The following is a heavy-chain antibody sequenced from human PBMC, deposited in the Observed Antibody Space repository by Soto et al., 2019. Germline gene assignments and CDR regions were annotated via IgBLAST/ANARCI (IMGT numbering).Heavy chain of an antibody. D-gene: IGHD6-19*01. CDR1: GADISTYS. CDR3: ARDREAGYNFYYGMDV. V-gene: IGHV4-4*07. Sequence: PSETLSLTCIVSGADISTYSWTWSRQPAGKGLEWIGRIYTSASINYNPSLKGRVTLSVDTSTNQVSLRLASVTAADTAIYYCARDREAGYNFYYGMDVWGQGTTVTGSS. CDR2: IYTSASI. J-gene: IGHJ6*02.